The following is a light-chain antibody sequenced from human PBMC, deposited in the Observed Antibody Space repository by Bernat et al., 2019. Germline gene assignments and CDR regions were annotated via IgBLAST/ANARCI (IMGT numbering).Light chain of an antibody. J-gene: IGLJ3*02. CDR2: KDT. CDR3: QSADSSGTWV. Sequence: SYELTQPPSVSVSPGQTARITCSGDALPNQYSFWYQQKPGRAPVVVIYKDTERPSGIPERFSGSRSGTTVTLTISGVQAEDGADYYCQSADSSGTWVCGGGTKLTVL. CDR1: ALPNQY. V-gene: IGLV3-25*03.